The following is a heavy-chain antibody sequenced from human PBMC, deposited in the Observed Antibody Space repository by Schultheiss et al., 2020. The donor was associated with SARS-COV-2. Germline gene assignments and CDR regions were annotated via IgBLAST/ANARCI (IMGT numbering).Heavy chain of an antibody. J-gene: IGHJ3*02. Sequence: SETLSLTCAVSGGSISSSNWWSWVRQPPGKGLEWIGDIYHNGATYNNPSLKSRVTISVDTSKNQFSLKLSSVTAADTAVYYCARAIILRVAFDIWGQGTMVTVSS. CDR2: IYHNGAT. CDR1: GGSISSSNW. D-gene: IGHD3-3*01. V-gene: IGHV4-4*02. CDR3: ARAIILRVAFDI.